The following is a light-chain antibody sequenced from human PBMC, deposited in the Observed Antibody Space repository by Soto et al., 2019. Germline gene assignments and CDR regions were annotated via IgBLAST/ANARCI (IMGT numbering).Light chain of an antibody. J-gene: IGKJ2*01. CDR2: KAS. Sequence: DIQMTQSPSTLSASVGDRVTITCRASQSISSWLAWYQQKPGKAPKLLIYKASSLESGVPSRFSGSGSGTEIPLNISSLQPDDFANYYCQQYNSLHTFGQGTKLEIK. CDR1: QSISSW. CDR3: QQYNSLHT. V-gene: IGKV1-5*03.